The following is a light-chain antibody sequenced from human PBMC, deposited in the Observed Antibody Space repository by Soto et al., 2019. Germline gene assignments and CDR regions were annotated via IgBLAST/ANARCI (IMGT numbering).Light chain of an antibody. Sequence: DIQMTQSPFTLSASVGDRVTISCRAGQTISSWLAWYQHKPGKAPKLLIYKASTLQTGVPSSFSGSGSGTEFTLTISSLQPDDFATYFCQQYSRYPWTFGQGTKVEI. CDR1: QTISSW. CDR2: KAS. J-gene: IGKJ1*01. V-gene: IGKV1-5*03. CDR3: QQYSRYPWT.